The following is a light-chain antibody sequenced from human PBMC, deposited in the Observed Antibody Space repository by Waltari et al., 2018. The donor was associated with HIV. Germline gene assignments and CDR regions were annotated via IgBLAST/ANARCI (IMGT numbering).Light chain of an antibody. Sequence: DIRMTQSHSPLSAPMGDSVTMTFQANQDIDKNLNWYQQKTGEAPKLRSYDASVLEAGVSSRFSGSGSGANFTLTITSPQPEDVATYFCQQYGDLPFTFGPGTKV. V-gene: IGKV1-33*01. CDR2: DAS. CDR1: QDIDKN. CDR3: QQYGDLPFT. J-gene: IGKJ3*01.